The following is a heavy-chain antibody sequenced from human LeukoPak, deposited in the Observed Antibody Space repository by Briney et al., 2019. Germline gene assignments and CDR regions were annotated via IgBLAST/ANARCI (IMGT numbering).Heavy chain of an antibody. V-gene: IGHV4-34*01. D-gene: IGHD3-22*01. Sequence: SETLSLTCAVYGGSFSGYYWSWIRQPLGKGLEWIGEINHSGSTNYNPSLKSRVTISVDTSKNQFSLKLSSVTAADTAVYYCARGRITYYYDSSGYYSDYWGQGTLVTVSS. CDR1: GGSFSGYY. CDR2: INHSGST. CDR3: ARGRITYYYDSSGYYSDY. J-gene: IGHJ4*02.